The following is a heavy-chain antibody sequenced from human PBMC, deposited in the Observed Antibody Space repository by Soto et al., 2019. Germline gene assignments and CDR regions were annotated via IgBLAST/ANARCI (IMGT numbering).Heavy chain of an antibody. Sequence: EVQLVESGGGLVKPGGSLRLSCAASGFTFSSYSMNWVRQAPGKGLEWVSSISSSSSYIYYADSVKGRFTISRDNAKNSLYLQMNSLIAEDTAVYYCASSPEGISTHFDPCGQGSLVTVSS. CDR1: GFTFSSYS. CDR2: ISSSSSYI. V-gene: IGHV3-21*01. CDR3: ASSPEGISTHFDP. J-gene: IGHJ5*02. D-gene: IGHD3-3*02.